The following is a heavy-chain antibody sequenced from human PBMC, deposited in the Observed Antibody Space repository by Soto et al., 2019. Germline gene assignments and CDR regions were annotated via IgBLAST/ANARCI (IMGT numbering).Heavy chain of an antibody. Sequence: GESQKSSCKGSGYSHTSYCIGWVHQKNGKGLEWMGIIYPGDSDTRYSPSFQGQVTISADKSISTAYLQWSSLKASDTAMYYCARLDYDILTGYPDYWGQGTLVTVSS. D-gene: IGHD3-9*01. V-gene: IGHV5-51*07. J-gene: IGHJ4*02. CDR3: ARLDYDILTGYPDY. CDR1: GYSHTSYC. CDR2: IYPGDSDT.